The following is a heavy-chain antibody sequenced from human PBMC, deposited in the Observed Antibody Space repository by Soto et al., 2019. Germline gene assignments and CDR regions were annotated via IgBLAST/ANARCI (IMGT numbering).Heavy chain of an antibody. CDR1: GGSISSGGNY. CDR3: ARHPPGYCSGGSCYSPYYFDY. D-gene: IGHD2-15*01. J-gene: IGHJ4*02. Sequence: LVTLSVTWTVSGGSISSGGNYWSWIRQHPGKGLEWIGNIYYSGSTNYNPSLKSRVTISVDTSKNQFSLKLSSVTAADTAVYYCARHPPGYCSGGSCYSPYYFDYWGQGTLVTVSS. V-gene: IGHV4-61*08. CDR2: IYYSGST.